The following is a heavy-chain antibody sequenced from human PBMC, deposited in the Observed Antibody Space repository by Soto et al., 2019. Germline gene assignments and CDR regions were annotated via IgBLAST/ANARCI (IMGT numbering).Heavy chain of an antibody. D-gene: IGHD3-16*01. CDR1: GFTFSTYW. CDR2: LKGDGSMT. Sequence: EVQLVESGGGVVQPGASLRLSCTASGFTFSTYWMHWVRQAPGQGLVWLSRLKGDGSMTDYADSVKGRFTISRDNAENTLDLQMNGLRAEDTAIYYCARGGRYAYNQDNWGQGTLVTVSS. CDR3: ARGGRYAYNQDN. V-gene: IGHV3-74*01. J-gene: IGHJ4*02.